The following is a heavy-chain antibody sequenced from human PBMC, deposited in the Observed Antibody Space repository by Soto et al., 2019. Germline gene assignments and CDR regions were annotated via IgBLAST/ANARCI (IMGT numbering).Heavy chain of an antibody. CDR3: AKGNGFLEWL. D-gene: IGHD3-3*01. CDR1: GFPFSSNG. V-gene: IGHV3-30*02. Sequence: GGSLRLSCAASGFPFSSNGMHLVRQSPGKGLEWVACISYDGSDKRYADSVKGQFTISRDNSKNMLFLQINSLRTEDTAVYYCAKGNGFLEWLWGRGILVTVSS. J-gene: IGHJ4*02. CDR2: ISYDGSDK.